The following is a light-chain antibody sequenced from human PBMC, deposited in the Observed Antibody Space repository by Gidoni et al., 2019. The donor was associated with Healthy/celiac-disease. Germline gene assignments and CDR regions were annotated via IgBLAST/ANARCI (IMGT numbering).Light chain of an antibody. Sequence: IVFPQSPATLSLSPGERATLSCRASQSVSSSYLAWYQQKPGQAPRLLLYGASSRATGIPERFSGSGSGTDVTLTISRLEPEDFAVYYCQQYGSSPWITFXXXTRLEIK. CDR2: GAS. CDR1: QSVSSSY. CDR3: QQYGSSPWIT. J-gene: IGKJ5*01. V-gene: IGKV3-20*01.